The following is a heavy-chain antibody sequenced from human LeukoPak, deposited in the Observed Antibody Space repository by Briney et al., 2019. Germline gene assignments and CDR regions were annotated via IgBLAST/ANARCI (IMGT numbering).Heavy chain of an antibody. CDR2: INHSGRT. J-gene: IGHJ5*02. D-gene: IGHD3-3*01. CDR3: ARGLRVSYFPRHTPGNWFDP. Sequence: SEPLSLPCPLYGGPFCGYYWSWIPQPPGKGLEWLGEINHSGRTNHNPPLKRPVTLPVHTSKNQFSLKLSSVTAADKAVYYCARGLRVSYFPRHTPGNWFDPWGQGTLVTVSS. V-gene: IGHV4-34*01. CDR1: GGPFCGYY.